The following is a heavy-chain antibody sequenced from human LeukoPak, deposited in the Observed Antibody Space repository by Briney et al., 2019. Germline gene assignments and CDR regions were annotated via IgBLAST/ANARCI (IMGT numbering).Heavy chain of an antibody. CDR2: IIPYNGNT. CDR3: ARDGAWLLVYYYYGMDV. V-gene: IGHV1-18*01. D-gene: IGHD3-22*01. CDR1: GYTFTSYG. J-gene: IGHJ6*01. Sequence: ASVKVSCKASGYTFTSYGISWVRQAPGQGLEWMGRIIPYNGNTNYAQKLQGRVTMTTDTSTSTAYMELRSPRSGDTAVYYCARDGAWLLVYYYYGMDVWGQGTTVTASS.